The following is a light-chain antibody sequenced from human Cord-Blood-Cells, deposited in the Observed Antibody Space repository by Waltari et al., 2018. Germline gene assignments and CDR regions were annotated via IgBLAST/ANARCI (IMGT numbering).Light chain of an antibody. J-gene: IGLJ3*02. V-gene: IGLV2-23*01. Sequence: QSALTQPASVSGSPGQASTISCTGTRCDVGSNNLVSWYQQHPGKAPKLMIYDGSKRPSGVSNRFSGSKSGNTASLTISGLQAEDEADYYCCSYAGSSTVFGGGTKLTVL. CDR3: CSYAGSSTV. CDR2: DGS. CDR1: RCDVGSNNL.